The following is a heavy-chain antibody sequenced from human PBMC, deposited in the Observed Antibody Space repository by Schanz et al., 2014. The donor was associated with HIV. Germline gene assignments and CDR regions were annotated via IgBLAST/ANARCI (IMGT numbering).Heavy chain of an antibody. CDR2: ITWNSRSI. CDR1: GFTFDDYA. Sequence: EVQLVESGGGLVQPGRSLRLSCAASGFTFDDYAMHWVRQAPGKGLEWVSGITWNSRSIGYADSVKGRFTISRDNAKNSLYLQMNSLRAEDTALYYCAKDGWFRGSNSVYNYYYGMDVWGQGTTVTVSS. J-gene: IGHJ6*02. CDR3: AKDGWFRGSNSVYNYYYGMDV. D-gene: IGHD3-10*01. V-gene: IGHV3-9*01.